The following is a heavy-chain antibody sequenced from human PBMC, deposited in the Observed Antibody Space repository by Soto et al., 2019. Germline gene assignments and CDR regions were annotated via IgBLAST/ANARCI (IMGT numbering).Heavy chain of an antibody. D-gene: IGHD3-10*01. CDR1: GGTFSSYA. V-gene: IGHV1-69*01. Sequence: QVQLVQSGAEVKKPGSSVKVSCKASGGTFSSYAISWVRQAPGQGLEWMGGIIPIFGTANYAQKFQGRVTIAADESTSVADMELGSLRSEDTAVYYCARELGFGELFPFDYWGQGTLVTVSS. CDR3: ARELGFGELFPFDY. CDR2: IIPIFGTA. J-gene: IGHJ4*02.